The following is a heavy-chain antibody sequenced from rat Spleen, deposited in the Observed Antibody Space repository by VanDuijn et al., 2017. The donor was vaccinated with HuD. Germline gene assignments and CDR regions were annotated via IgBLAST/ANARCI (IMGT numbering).Heavy chain of an antibody. J-gene: IGHJ2*01. D-gene: IGHD5-1*01. CDR3: TRERNWAFDH. CDR2: ISYDGSDT. CDR1: GFTFSDYY. Sequence: EVQLVESDGGLVQPGRSLKLSCAASGFTFSDYYMAWVRQAPTKGLEWVATISYDGSDTYYRDSVKGRFTISRDNAKNTLYLQINSLRSEDTATYYCTRERNWAFDHWGQGVMVTVSS. V-gene: IGHV5-29*01.